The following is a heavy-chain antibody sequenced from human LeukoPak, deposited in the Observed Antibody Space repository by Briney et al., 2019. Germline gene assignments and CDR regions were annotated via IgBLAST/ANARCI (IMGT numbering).Heavy chain of an antibody. V-gene: IGHV3-23*01. CDR1: GFRFYSYA. J-gene: IGHJ3*02. Sequence: GGSLRHLWGGSGFRFYSYAVNRVPQAPGKGLEWVSGITAGSTGTYYADSVKGRFTISRDSSKNTLYLQMHSLRDEDTAVYYCANGQGLSDYTLGDAFDISGQGTMVTVSS. CDR3: ANGQGLSDYTLGDAFDI. D-gene: IGHD2-2*02. CDR2: ITAGSTGT.